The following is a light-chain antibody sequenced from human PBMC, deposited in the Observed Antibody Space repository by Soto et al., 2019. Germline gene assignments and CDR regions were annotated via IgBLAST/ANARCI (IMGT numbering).Light chain of an antibody. CDR3: QQYGTSEII. J-gene: IGKJ5*01. Sequence: EVGLTQSPGTLSLSPGERATLSCRASQSLTNSFIAWYQQRPGQAPRLLIYDTSSRASGIPDRFSGSGSGTDFTLTISRLETEDFAVLYCQQYGTSEIIFGQGTRLEIK. CDR2: DTS. V-gene: IGKV3-20*01. CDR1: QSLTNSF.